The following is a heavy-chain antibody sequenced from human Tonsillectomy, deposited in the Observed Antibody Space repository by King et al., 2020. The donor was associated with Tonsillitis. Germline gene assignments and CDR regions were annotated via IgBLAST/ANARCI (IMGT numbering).Heavy chain of an antibody. V-gene: IGHV3-23*04. J-gene: IGHJ5*02. D-gene: IGHD6-6*01. CDR3: AKKGVYISSSFDP. CDR2: ISGSGGST. CDR1: GFTFSISA. Sequence: VQLVESGGGLVQPGGSLRLSCAVSGFTFSISAMTWVRQAPGKGLEWVSAISGSGGSTYYAFSVKGRFTISRDNSKNTLYLQMSSLRAEDTALYYCAKKGVYISSSFDPWGQGTLVTVSS.